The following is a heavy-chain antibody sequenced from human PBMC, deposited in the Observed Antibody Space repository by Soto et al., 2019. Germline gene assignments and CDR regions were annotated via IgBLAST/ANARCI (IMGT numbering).Heavy chain of an antibody. D-gene: IGHD6-6*01. CDR3: ASGRLVSRYYGLDV. CDR1: GGSMNDYY. CDR2: IFTSGNT. J-gene: IGHJ6*02. Sequence: PETLSLTCTVSGGSMNDYYWSWIRQPAGKGLEWIGRIFTSGNTNYNPSLRGRLTMSVDTSTNQVSLRLTSVTAADTAVYYCASGRLVSRYYGLDVWGQGTTVTVSS. V-gene: IGHV4-4*07.